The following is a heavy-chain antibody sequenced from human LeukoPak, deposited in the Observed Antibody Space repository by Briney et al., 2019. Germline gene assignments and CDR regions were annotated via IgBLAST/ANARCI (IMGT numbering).Heavy chain of an antibody. J-gene: IGHJ4*02. Sequence: ASVKVSCKASGYTFTSYGINWVRQAPGQGLEWMGWINPNSGGTNYAQKFQGRVTMTRDTSISTAYMELSRLRSDDTAVYYCARGFPKVYYDILTGYYQPPDYWGQGTLVTVSS. CDR3: ARGFPKVYYDILTGYYQPPDY. CDR2: INPNSGGT. D-gene: IGHD3-9*01. CDR1: GYTFTSYG. V-gene: IGHV1-2*02.